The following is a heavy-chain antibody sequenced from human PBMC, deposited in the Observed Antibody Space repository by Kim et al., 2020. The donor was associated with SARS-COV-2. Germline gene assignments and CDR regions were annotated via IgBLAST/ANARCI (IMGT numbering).Heavy chain of an antibody. V-gene: IGHV3-7*03. CDR1: GFTFSSYW. CDR2: IKQDGSEK. Sequence: GGSLRLSCAASGFTFSSYWMSWVRQASGKGLEWVANIKQDGSEKYYVDSVKCRFTISRDNAKNSLYLQINSLRAEDTAVYYCARDQEGMDVWGQGTTVTVSS. J-gene: IGHJ6*02. CDR3: ARDQEGMDV.